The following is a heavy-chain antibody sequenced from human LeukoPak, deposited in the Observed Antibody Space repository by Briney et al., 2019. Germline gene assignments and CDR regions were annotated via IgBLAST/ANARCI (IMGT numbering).Heavy chain of an antibody. CDR3: ARAVDTAMVYGASYFDY. CDR1: GGSFSGYY. Sequence: SETLSLTCAVYGGSFSGYYWSWIRQPPGKGLEWIGEINHSGSTNYNPSLKSRVTISADTSKNQFSLKLSSVTAADTAVYYCARAVDTAMVYGASYFDYWGQGTLVTVSS. J-gene: IGHJ4*02. CDR2: INHSGST. D-gene: IGHD5-18*01. V-gene: IGHV4-34*01.